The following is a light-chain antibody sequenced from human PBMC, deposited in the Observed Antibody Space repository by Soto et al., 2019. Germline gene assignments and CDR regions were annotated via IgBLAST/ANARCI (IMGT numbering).Light chain of an antibody. V-gene: IGLV2-14*01. J-gene: IGLJ3*02. CDR2: EVS. CDR3: SSYTSSSTLV. CDR1: SSDVGGYNY. Sequence: QSALTQPASLPGSPGQAITISCTGTSSDVGGYNYVSWYRQHPGKVPKLMIYEVSNRPTGVSDRFSGSKSGNTASLTISGLQAEDEADYYCSSYTSSSTLVFGGGTKLTVL.